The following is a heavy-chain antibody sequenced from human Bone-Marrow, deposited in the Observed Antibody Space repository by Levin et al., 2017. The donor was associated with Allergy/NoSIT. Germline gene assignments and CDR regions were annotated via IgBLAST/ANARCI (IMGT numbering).Heavy chain of an antibody. CDR2: LSGGGGRT. CDR1: GFPFSSCA. Sequence: GESLKISCAASGFPFSSCAMSWVRQAPGEGLEWVSTLSGGGGRTYYADSVKGRFTISRDTSKNTLYLQMNSLTAEDTAVYYCAKHQPGGLSSDYDSVLLPDDYWGQGTLVTVSS. CDR3: AKHQPGGLSSDYDSVLLPDDY. D-gene: IGHD5-12*01. J-gene: IGHJ4*02. V-gene: IGHV3-23*01.